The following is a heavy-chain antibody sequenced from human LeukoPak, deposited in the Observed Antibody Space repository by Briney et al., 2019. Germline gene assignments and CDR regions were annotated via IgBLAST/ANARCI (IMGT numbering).Heavy chain of an antibody. CDR1: GFHFDEYV. CDR3: ARRNY. V-gene: IGHV3-74*01. Sequence: GGSLRLSCVASGFHFDEYVMHWVRQAPGKGLVWVSRINGDGSTTSYADSVKGRFTISRDNAKNTLYLQMNSLRAEDTAVYYCARRNYWGQGTLVTVSS. CDR2: INGDGSTT. J-gene: IGHJ4*02.